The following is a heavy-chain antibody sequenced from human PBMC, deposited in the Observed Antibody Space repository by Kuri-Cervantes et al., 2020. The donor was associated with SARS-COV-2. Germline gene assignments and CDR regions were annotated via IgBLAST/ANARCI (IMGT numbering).Heavy chain of an antibody. V-gene: IGHV4-59*01. D-gene: IGHD1-7*01. J-gene: IGHJ4*02. CDR2: IYYSRST. Sequence: SETLSLTCTVSGGSISSYYWSWIRQPPGKGLEWIGYIYYSRSTNYNPSLKSRVTISVDTSKNQFSLKPSSVTAADTAVYYCARGSWNYPFDYWGQGTLVTVSS. CDR1: GGSISSYY. CDR3: ARGSWNYPFDY.